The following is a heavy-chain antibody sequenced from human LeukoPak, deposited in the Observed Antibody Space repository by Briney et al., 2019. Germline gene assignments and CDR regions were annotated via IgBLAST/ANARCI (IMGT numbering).Heavy chain of an antibody. CDR1: GFTFSSYS. Sequence: GGSLRLSCAASGFTFSSYSMNWVRQAPGKGQEWVSSISSSSSYIYYADSVKGRFTISRDNAKNSLYLQMNSLRAEDTAVYYCARAQYYGSGNLYYYGMDVWGQGTTVTVSS. V-gene: IGHV3-21*01. D-gene: IGHD3-10*01. CDR2: ISSSSSYI. CDR3: ARAQYYGSGNLYYYGMDV. J-gene: IGHJ6*02.